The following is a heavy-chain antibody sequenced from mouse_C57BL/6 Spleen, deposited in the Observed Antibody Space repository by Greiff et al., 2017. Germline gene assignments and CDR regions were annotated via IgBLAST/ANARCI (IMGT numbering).Heavy chain of an antibody. CDR1: GYTFTSYG. Sequence: VKVVESGAELARPGASVKLSCKASGYTFTSYGISWVKQRTGQGLEWIGEIYPRSGNTYYNEKFKGKATLTADKSSSTAYMELRSLTSEDSAVYFWARYPALLRNWYFDVWGTGTTVTVSS. J-gene: IGHJ1*03. CDR2: IYPRSGNT. CDR3: ARYPALLRNWYFDV. D-gene: IGHD1-2*01. V-gene: IGHV1-81*01.